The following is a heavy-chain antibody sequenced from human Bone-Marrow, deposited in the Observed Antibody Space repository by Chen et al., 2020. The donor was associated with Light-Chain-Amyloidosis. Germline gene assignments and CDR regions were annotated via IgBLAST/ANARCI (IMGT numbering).Heavy chain of an antibody. V-gene: IGHV3-23*04. CDR1: GFNFSSFG. Sequence: EMLLVESGGDLEQPGGSLRLSCATSGFNFSSFGMSWVRQAPGKGLECVSTVRGSTVSTYYAGAVKGRFIISRDNSKSTLYLQMNSLRAGDTAVYFCTRKGGYFDFWGQGSLVTVSS. CDR3: TRKGGYFDF. D-gene: IGHD3-10*01. J-gene: IGHJ4*02. CDR2: VRGSTVST.